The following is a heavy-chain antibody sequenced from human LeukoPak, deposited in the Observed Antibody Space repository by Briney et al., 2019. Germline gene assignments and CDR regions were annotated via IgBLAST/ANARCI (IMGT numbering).Heavy chain of an antibody. CDR3: ASCLGGWYFYYYGMDV. J-gene: IGHJ6*02. Sequence: GASVKVSCKASGYTSTGYYMHWVRQAPGQGLEWMGRINPNSGGTNYAQKFQGRVTMTRDTSISTAYMELSRLRSDDTAVYYCASCLGGWYFYYYGMDVWGQGTTVTVSS. CDR2: INPNSGGT. D-gene: IGHD6-19*01. V-gene: IGHV1-2*06. CDR1: GYTSTGYY.